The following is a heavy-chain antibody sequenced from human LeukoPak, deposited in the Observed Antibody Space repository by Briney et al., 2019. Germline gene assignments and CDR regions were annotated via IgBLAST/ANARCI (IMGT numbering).Heavy chain of an antibody. CDR1: GSSISSYY. CDR2: VSYSGST. V-gene: IGHV4-59*01. J-gene: IGHJ6*02. D-gene: IGHD2-15*01. CDR3: ARVEVGAANRQWYGMDV. Sequence: SETLSLTCTISGSSISSYYWSWIRQPPGKGLEWIGYVSYSGSTNYNLSLKSRVTISVDTSKSLFSLKLSSVTAADTAVYYCARVEVGAANRQWYGMDVWGQGTTVTVSS.